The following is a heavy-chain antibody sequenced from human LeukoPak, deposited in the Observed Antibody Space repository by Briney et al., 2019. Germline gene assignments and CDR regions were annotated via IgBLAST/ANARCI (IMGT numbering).Heavy chain of an antibody. CDR2: ISSDESAT. CDR3: ARDYWWNYDY. V-gene: IGHV3-30*04. CDR1: GFTFSSYA. J-gene: IGHJ4*02. Sequence: GGSLRLSCAASGFTFSSYAMHWVRQAPGKGPEWVAIISSDESATYYADSVKGRFTISRDNSKNTIYLQMDSLRAEDTAIYYCARDYWWNYDYWGQGTLVTVSS. D-gene: IGHD1-7*01.